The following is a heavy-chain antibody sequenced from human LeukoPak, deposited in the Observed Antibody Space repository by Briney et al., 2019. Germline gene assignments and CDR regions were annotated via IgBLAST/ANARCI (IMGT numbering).Heavy chain of an antibody. CDR1: GGLISSSGNFY. CDR2: VYYTGYS. CDR3: ARQGAITARRTHYYAMDV. J-gene: IGHJ6*02. Sequence: SETLSLTCSVSGGLISSSGNFYWGWIRQVPGKGLERIGSVYYTGYSYDNPSLKSRVTVSVDTSKNQFSLKLNSVTAADTAIYYCARQGAITARRTHYYAMDVWGPGTTVTVSS. D-gene: IGHD1-20*01. V-gene: IGHV4-39*01.